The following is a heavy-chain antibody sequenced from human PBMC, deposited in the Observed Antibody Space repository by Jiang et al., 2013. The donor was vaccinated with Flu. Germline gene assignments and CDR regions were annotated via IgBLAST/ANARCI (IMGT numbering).Heavy chain of an antibody. J-gene: IGHJ4*02. CDR1: GGSISSDDYY. CDR3: ARGTYFYGSGTSAFDY. D-gene: IGHD3-10*01. CDR2: IYYSGNT. V-gene: IGHV4-30-4*01. Sequence: GPGLVKPSQTLSLTCTVSGGSISSDDYYWSWIRQPPGKGLEWIGYIYYSGNTYYNPSLKSRVSISVDTSKNQFSLKLYSVTAADTAMYYCARGTYFYGSGTSAFDYWGQGTLVGVSS.